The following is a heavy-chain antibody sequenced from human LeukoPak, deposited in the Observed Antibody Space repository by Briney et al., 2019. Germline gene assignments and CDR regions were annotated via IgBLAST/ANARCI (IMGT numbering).Heavy chain of an antibody. D-gene: IGHD2-2*01. J-gene: IGHJ4*02. CDR3: AGGGRTYCSSTSCYDEYYFDY. V-gene: IGHV4-4*07. CDR1: GGSISSYY. Sequence: SETLSLTCTVSGGSISSYYWNWIRQPAGKGLEWIGRIYTSGSTNYNPSLKSRVTMSVDTSKNQFSLKLSSVTAADTAVYYCAGGGRTYCSSTSCYDEYYFDYWGQGTLVTVSS. CDR2: IYTSGST.